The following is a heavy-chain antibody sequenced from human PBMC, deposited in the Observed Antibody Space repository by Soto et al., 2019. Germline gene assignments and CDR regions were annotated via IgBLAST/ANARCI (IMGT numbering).Heavy chain of an antibody. J-gene: IGHJ5*02. V-gene: IGHV3-66*04. CDR2: IDSSGTK. CDR1: GFTVSSTY. Sequence: EVQLVQSGGGLVQPGGSGRLSCEVSGFTVSSTYMTWVRQAPGKGLEWVSVIDSSGTKQYADSVKGRFTISRDNSKNTLYLQMSRLRVEDTAIYYCARLSSWGRGTLVTFSS. CDR3: ARLSS.